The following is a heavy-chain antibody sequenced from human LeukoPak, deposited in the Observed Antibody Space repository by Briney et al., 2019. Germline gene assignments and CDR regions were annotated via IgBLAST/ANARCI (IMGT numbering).Heavy chain of an antibody. CDR2: INHSGST. V-gene: IGHV4-34*01. CDR1: GGSFSGYY. CDR3: ARALLWFGESNFDY. D-gene: IGHD3-10*01. J-gene: IGHJ4*02. Sequence: PSETLSLTCAVYGGSFSGYYWSWIRQPPGKGLEWIGEINHSGSTNYNPSLKSRVTISVDTSKNQFSLKLSSVTAADTAVYYCARALLWFGESNFDYWGRGTLVTVSS.